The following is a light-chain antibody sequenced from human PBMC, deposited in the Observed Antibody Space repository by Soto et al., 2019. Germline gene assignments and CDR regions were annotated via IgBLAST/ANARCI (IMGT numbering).Light chain of an antibody. CDR1: SSDVGTYNY. V-gene: IGLV2-14*03. CDR3: SSYTGSSTSVI. CDR2: DVS. Sequence: QSALTQPASVSGSPGQSITISCTGTSSDVGTYNYVSWYQQHPGKAPNVMIYDVSNRPSGVSNRFSGSKSGNTASLTISGRQAEDEADYYCSSYTGSSTSVIFGGGTKLTVL. J-gene: IGLJ2*01.